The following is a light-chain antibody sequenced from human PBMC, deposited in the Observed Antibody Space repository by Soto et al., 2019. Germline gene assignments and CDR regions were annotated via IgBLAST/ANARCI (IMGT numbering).Light chain of an antibody. CDR1: QSISSS. CDR2: AAS. Sequence: DIQMTQSPSSLSAAVGDRVTITCRASQSISSSLNWYQQKPGKAPKLLIYAASSLQSGGPSRFSGSGSGTDFTLTISSPQPEDFATYYWQESYSSPRTFGQGNKVEIK. J-gene: IGKJ1*01. V-gene: IGKV1-39*01. CDR3: QESYSSPRT.